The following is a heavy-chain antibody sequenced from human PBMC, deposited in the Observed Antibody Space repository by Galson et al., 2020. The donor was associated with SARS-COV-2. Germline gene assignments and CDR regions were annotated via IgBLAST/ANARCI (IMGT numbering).Heavy chain of an antibody. V-gene: IGHV3-33*01. Sequence: QLGESLKISCAASGFAFRSYGMHWVRQAPGKGLEWVAVIWYDGSKKYYADSLEGRFTISRDNSKNTLYLQVAGLGAEDTAMYYCAREAEVTAAGNSLDYWGRGTLVTVCS. CDR2: IWYDGSKK. J-gene: IGHJ4*02. CDR1: GFAFRSYG. D-gene: IGHD6-13*01. CDR3: AREAEVTAAGNSLDY.